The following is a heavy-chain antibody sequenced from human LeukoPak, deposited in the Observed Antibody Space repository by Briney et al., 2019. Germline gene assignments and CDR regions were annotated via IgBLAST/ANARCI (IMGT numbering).Heavy chain of an antibody. CDR3: AKDMDGYYYGSSGYSGAFDI. V-gene: IGHV3-30*04. Sequence: GGSVRLSCAASGLTFSSYAMHWVRQAPGKGLEWAALISYDGSNKYYADSVKGRFTISRDNAKNSLYLQMNSLRAEDTALYYCAKDMDGYYYGSSGYSGAFDIWGQGTMVTVSS. D-gene: IGHD3-22*01. CDR1: GLTFSSYA. CDR2: ISYDGSNK. J-gene: IGHJ3*02.